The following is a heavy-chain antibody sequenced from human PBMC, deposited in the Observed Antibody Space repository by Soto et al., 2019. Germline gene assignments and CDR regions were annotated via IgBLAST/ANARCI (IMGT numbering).Heavy chain of an antibody. Sequence: QVQLVQSGAEVKKPGSSVKVSCKASGGTFSRYTMTWVRQAPGHGLEWMGRIIPIFGITTYAQKFQGRVTITADESTSXAXMXXSSLRSEDTAVYYCAREDRDRETGLVPAAIDGMDVWGQGTTVTVSS. J-gene: IGHJ6*02. V-gene: IGHV1-69*08. CDR2: IIPIFGIT. D-gene: IGHD2-2*01. CDR3: AREDRDRETGLVPAAIDGMDV. CDR1: GGTFSRYT.